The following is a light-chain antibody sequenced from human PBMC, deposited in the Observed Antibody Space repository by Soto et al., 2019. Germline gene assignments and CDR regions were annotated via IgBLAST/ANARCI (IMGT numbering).Light chain of an antibody. CDR1: QSVGTN. CDR2: GAS. V-gene: IGKV3-15*01. J-gene: IGKJ4*01. Sequence: EIVMTQSPVTLSVSPGERATLSCRASQSVGTNLAWYQQKPGQAPGLLISGASTRATGIPARFSGSGSGTEFTLPISSLQSEDFAIYSCQQYDDWPQLTFGGGTKLESK. CDR3: QQYDDWPQLT.